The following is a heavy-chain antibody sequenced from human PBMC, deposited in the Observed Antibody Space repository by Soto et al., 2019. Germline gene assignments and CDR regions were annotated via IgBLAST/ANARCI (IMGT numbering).Heavy chain of an antibody. CDR1: GFTFSSNG. J-gene: IGHJ4*02. Sequence: PVGSLRLSCAASGFTFSSNGMHWVRQAPGKGLEWVAVIWYDGNKKYYGDSVRCRFTISRDNSKNTLYLEMNSLRAEDTAVYYCVVDTSGLLDYWGQGTQVTVSS. D-gene: IGHD3-22*01. CDR3: VVDTSGLLDY. V-gene: IGHV3-33*03. CDR2: IWYDGNKK.